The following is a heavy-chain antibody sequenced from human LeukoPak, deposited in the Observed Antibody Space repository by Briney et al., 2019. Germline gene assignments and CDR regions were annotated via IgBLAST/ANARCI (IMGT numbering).Heavy chain of an antibody. CDR1: GGSISSSSHY. V-gene: IGHV4-39*01. D-gene: IGHD6-13*01. CDR2: IYYSGST. Sequence: SETLSLTCAVSGGSISSSSHYWGWIRQPPGKRLEWIGSIYYSGSTYYNPSLKSRVTISVYTSKNQFSLRLSSVTAADMAVYFFARLGYSVSWTDCWGQGTLVTVSS. CDR3: ARLGYSVSWTDC. J-gene: IGHJ4*02.